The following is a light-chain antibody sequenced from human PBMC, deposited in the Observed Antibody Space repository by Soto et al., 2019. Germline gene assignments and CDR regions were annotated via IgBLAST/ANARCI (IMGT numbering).Light chain of an antibody. J-gene: IGKJ4*01. CDR2: WAS. CDR1: QSVLYSSNNKTY. CDR3: QQYYSAPLT. Sequence: DGMVTPSPHSLPFSLPGRATINCKSSQSVLYSSNNKTYLAWYQQKPGQPPKLLIYWASTRESGIPDRFSGSGSGTDFTLTISSLQAEDVAVYYCQQYYSAPLTFGGGTKVDI. V-gene: IGKV4-1*01.